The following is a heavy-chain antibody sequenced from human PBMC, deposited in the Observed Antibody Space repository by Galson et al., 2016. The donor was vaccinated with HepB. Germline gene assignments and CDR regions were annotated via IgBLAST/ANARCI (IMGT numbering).Heavy chain of an antibody. Sequence: SLRLSCAASGFTFDDYGLSWVRQAPGKGLKWVSGINWNGGSTGYADSVKGRFTISRDNAKNSLYLQMTSLRAEDTALYYCASGMSHAYGVSADYWGQGTPATVSS. J-gene: IGHJ4*02. CDR3: ASGMSHAYGVSADY. D-gene: IGHD4-17*01. CDR2: INWNGGST. CDR1: GFTFDDYG. V-gene: IGHV3-20*04.